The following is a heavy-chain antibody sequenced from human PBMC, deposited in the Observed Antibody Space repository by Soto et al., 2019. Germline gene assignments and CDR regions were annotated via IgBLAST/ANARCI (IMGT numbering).Heavy chain of an antibody. V-gene: IGHV1-3*01. CDR3: ARYATATLFDY. D-gene: IGHD4-17*01. J-gene: IGHJ4*02. Sequence: ASVKVSCKASGYTFTSYAMHWVRQAPGQRLEWMGWINAGNGNTKYSQKFQGRVTITTDTSASTAYMELRSLRSEDTAVYYCARYATATLFDYWGQGTLVTVSS. CDR1: GYTFTSYA. CDR2: INAGNGNT.